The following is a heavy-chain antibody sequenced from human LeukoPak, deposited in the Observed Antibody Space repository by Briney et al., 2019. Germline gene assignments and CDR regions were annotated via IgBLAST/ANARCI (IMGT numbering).Heavy chain of an antibody. CDR2: ISASGRTT. CDR3: AKGAAYSGDDYFDY. Sequence: GGSLRLSCAASGFTFSSYAMNWVRQAPGKGLEWVSSISASGRTTYYAASVKGRFTISRDNSKATVDLQMDSLRAEETAIYYCAKGAAYSGDDYFDYWGQGIQVTVSS. CDR1: GFTFSSYA. J-gene: IGHJ4*02. D-gene: IGHD5-12*01. V-gene: IGHV3-23*01.